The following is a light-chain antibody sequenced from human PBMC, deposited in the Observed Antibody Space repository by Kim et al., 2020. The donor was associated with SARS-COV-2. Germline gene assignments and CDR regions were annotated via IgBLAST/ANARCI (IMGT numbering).Light chain of an antibody. CDR1: KLGDKY. CDR2: QDN. CDR3: QAWDSSTHNYV. J-gene: IGLJ1*01. V-gene: IGLV3-1*01. Sequence: SYELTQPPSVSVFPGQTASITCSGYKLGDKYVSWYQQKPGQSPVVVIHQDNQRPSGIPERFSGSNSGNTATLTISGTQAMDEADYYCQAWDSSTHNYVFGAGTKVTVL.